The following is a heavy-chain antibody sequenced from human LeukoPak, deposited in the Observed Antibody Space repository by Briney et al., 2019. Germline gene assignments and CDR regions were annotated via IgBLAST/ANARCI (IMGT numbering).Heavy chain of an antibody. CDR3: ARSKIWDYYDSSGSDY. V-gene: IGHV1-8*02. Sequence: ASVKVSCKASGYTFTGYYMHWVRQAPGQGLEWMGWMNPNSGNTGYAQKFQGRVTMTRNTSISTAYMELSSLRSEDTAVYYCARSKIWDYYDSSGSDYWGQGTLVTVSS. CDR1: GYTFTGYY. J-gene: IGHJ4*02. CDR2: MNPNSGNT. D-gene: IGHD3-22*01.